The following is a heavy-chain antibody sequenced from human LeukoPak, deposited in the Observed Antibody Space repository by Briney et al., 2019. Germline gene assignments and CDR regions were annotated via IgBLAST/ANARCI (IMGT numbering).Heavy chain of an antibody. CDR1: GFTFSSYW. D-gene: IGHD3-22*01. Sequence: GGSLRLSCAASGFTFSSYWMSWVRQAPVKGLEWVANIKQDGSEKYYVDSVKGRFTISRDNAKNSLSLQMNSLRAEDTAVYYCARVLSADSPGFQHWGQGTLVTVSS. CDR2: IKQDGSEK. J-gene: IGHJ1*01. V-gene: IGHV3-7*01. CDR3: ARVLSADSPGFQH.